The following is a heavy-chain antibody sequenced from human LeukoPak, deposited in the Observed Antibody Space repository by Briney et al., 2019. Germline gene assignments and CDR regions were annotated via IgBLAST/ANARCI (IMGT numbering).Heavy chain of an antibody. Sequence: ASVKVSCKAFGYTFTSYGISWVRQAPGQGLEWMGWISAYNGNTNYAQKLQGRVTMTTDTSTSTAYMELRSLRSDDTAVYYCARYDDYYDSSGYYNYWGQGTLVTVSS. V-gene: IGHV1-18*01. CDR3: ARYDDYYDSSGYYNY. D-gene: IGHD3-22*01. CDR2: ISAYNGNT. CDR1: GYTFTSYG. J-gene: IGHJ4*02.